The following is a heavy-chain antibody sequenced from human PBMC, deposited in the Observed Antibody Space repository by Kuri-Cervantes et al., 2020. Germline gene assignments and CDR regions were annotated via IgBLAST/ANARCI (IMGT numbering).Heavy chain of an antibody. J-gene: IGHJ4*02. CDR2: ISSSGSTI. V-gene: IGHV3-48*03. CDR1: GFTFSSYE. Sequence: GGSLRLSCAASGFTFSSYEMNWVRQAPGKGLEWVSYISSSGSTIYYADSVKGRFTISRDNAKNSLYLQMNSLRAEDTAVYYCARLYYYDSVSNYWGQGTLVTVSS. D-gene: IGHD3-22*01. CDR3: ARLYYYDSVSNY.